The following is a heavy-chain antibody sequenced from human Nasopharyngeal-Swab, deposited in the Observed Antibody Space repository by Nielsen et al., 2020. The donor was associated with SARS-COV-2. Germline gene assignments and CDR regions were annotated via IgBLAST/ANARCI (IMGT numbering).Heavy chain of an antibody. D-gene: IGHD5-18*01. V-gene: IGHV3-49*03. J-gene: IGHJ6*03. Sequence: LKISCTASGFTFGDYAMSWFRQAPGKGLEWVGFIRSKDYGGTTEYAASVRGRFTISRDDSKNIAYLQMNSLTTEDTAVYYCTRDFPFSVDTATRGYMDVWGKGTTVTVSS. CDR2: IRSKDYGGTT. CDR3: TRDFPFSVDTATRGYMDV. CDR1: GFTFGDYA.